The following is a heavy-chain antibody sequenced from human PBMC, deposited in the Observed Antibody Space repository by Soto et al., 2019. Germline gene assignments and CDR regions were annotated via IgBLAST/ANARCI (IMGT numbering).Heavy chain of an antibody. CDR1: GYRLSELF. CDR3: PTGGGDESASYYYGMHV. CDR2: FDPEDRQT. Sequence: ASVKVSCRVSGYRLSELFVYWVRQAPGKGLEWMGGFDPEDRQTIYAQKFQGTISMTEDTSTGIAYMEMTSLRPEDTAVYFCPTGGGDESASYYYGMHVWGQGTTVTVSS. V-gene: IGHV1-24*01. J-gene: IGHJ6*02. D-gene: IGHD3-16*01.